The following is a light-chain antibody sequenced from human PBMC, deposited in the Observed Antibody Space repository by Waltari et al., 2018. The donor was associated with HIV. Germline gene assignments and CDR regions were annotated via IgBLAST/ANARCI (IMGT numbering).Light chain of an antibody. CDR3: QQYNKWPWT. CDR2: GAS. Sequence: EVVMTQSPVTLSVSPGERATLSCRASQNIANNLTWNQQKPGQPPRLLIFGASTRATGIPARFSGSGSGTEFTLTISSLQSEDFAVYYCQQYNKWPWTFGQGTRVEIK. V-gene: IGKV3-15*01. CDR1: QNIANN. J-gene: IGKJ1*01.